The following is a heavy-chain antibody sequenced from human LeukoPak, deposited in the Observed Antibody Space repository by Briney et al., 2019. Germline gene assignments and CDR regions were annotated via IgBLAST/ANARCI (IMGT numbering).Heavy chain of an antibody. V-gene: IGHV3-30-3*01. CDR2: ISSDGNNV. D-gene: IGHD3-3*01. CDR1: GFTFSTYA. J-gene: IGHJ6*03. CDR3: AKDKYNFWSGSNYYYMDV. Sequence: PGRSLRLSCAASGFTFSTYAVHWVRQAPGKGLEWVAIISSDGNNVYYADSVKGRFTISRDNSKNTLYLQMNSLRAEDTAVYYCAKDKYNFWSGSNYYYMDVWGKGTTVTVSS.